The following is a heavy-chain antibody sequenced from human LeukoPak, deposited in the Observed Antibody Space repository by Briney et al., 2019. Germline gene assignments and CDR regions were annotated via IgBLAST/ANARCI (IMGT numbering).Heavy chain of an antibody. CDR3: ARHLMGYCDILTGYFAFDI. J-gene: IGHJ3*02. V-gene: IGHV4-30-4*02. CDR2: IYYSGST. D-gene: IGHD3-9*01. CDR1: GGSISSGDYY. Sequence: SETLSLTCTVSGGSISSGDYYWRWNRQPPGKGLEWIGYIYYSGSTYYNPSLKTRVTISVETSKNQCSRKLSSVTAADTAVYYCARHLMGYCDILTGYFAFDIWGQGTMVTVSS.